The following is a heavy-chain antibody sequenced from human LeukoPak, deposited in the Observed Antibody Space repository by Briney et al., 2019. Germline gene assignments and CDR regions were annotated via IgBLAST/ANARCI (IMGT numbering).Heavy chain of an antibody. CDR2: IKQDGSEK. D-gene: IGHD6-19*01. J-gene: IGHJ4*02. CDR3: VRATLRQWLVLGYYFDY. Sequence: GGSLRLSCAASGFTFSSYWMSWVRQAPGKGLEWVANIKQDGSEKYYVDSVKGRFTISRDNAKNSLYLQMNSLRAEDTAVYYCVRATLRQWLVLGYYFDYWGQGTLVTVSS. V-gene: IGHV3-7*01. CDR1: GFTFSSYW.